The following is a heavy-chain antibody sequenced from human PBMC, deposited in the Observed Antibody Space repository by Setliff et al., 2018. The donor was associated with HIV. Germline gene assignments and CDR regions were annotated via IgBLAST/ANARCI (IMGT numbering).Heavy chain of an antibody. V-gene: IGHV3-23*01. D-gene: IGHD6-19*01. CDR1: GFTFGDYA. CDR3: AKDILGMPVAGGFDH. Sequence: PGGSLSLSCATSGFTFGDYAMSWVRQAPGKGLEWVAGISGDGDSIFYDDSVRGRFTISRDKSGTTVYLQLKRLRVEDTAIYFCAKDILGMPVAGGFDHWGPGTLVTVSS. CDR2: ISGDGDSI. J-gene: IGHJ4*02.